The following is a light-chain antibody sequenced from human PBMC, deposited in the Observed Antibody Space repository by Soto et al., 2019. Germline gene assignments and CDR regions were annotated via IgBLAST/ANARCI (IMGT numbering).Light chain of an antibody. CDR3: QQYGSSPGT. CDR1: QSVSSN. V-gene: IGKV3-15*01. Sequence: EIVIPQSPSTLSVSPGERATLSCRASQSVSSNLAWYQQKPGQAPRLLIYGASTRATGIPARFSGSGSGTEFTLTISRLEPEDFAVYYCQQYGSSPGTFGQGTKVDIK. J-gene: IGKJ1*01. CDR2: GAS.